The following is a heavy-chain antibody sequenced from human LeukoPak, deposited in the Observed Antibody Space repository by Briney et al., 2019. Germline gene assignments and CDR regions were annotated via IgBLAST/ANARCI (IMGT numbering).Heavy chain of an antibody. CDR2: IWHDGSKK. V-gene: IGHV3-33*01. CDR3: ARDRFVDYDILTGSHYFDY. J-gene: IGHJ4*02. D-gene: IGHD3-9*01. Sequence: GGSLRLSCAASGYTFSHSGLHWVRQAPGKGLEWVAIIWHDGSKKYHADSVKGRFTISRDNAKNSLYLQMNSLRAEDTAVYYCARDRFVDYDILTGSHYFDYWGQGTLVTVSS. CDR1: GYTFSHSG.